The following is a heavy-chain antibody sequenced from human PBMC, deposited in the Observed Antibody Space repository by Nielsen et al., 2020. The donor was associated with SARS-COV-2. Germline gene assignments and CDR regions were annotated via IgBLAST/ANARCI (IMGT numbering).Heavy chain of an antibody. V-gene: IGHV4-39*01. J-gene: IGHJ4*02. CDR3: ARLYGSGSYYGYYFDY. Sequence: SEPLSLTCTVSGASIRSSSYYWGWIRQPPGKGLEWIGSIYYSGSTYYNPSLKSRVTISVDTSKNQFSLKLSSVTAADTAVYYCARLYGSGSYYGYYFDYWGQGTLVTVSS. CDR2: IYYSGST. CDR1: GASIRSSSYY. D-gene: IGHD3-10*01.